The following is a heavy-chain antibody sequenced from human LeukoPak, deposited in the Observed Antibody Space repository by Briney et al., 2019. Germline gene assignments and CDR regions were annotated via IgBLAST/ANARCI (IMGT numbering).Heavy chain of an antibody. Sequence: GESLKISCKGSGYSFASYWIGWVRLMPGQGLEWMGIIYPGDSDTKYSPSFQGRVTISADKSINTAYLQWSSLEASDTAIYYCARQDGSAYYYFDYWGQGTLVTVSS. D-gene: IGHD6-19*01. CDR3: ARQDGSAYYYFDY. V-gene: IGHV5-51*01. J-gene: IGHJ4*02. CDR2: IYPGDSDT. CDR1: GYSFASYW.